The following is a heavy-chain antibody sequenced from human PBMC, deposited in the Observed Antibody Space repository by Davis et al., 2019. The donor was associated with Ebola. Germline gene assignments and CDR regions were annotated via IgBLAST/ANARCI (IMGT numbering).Heavy chain of an antibody. J-gene: IGHJ4*02. CDR3: ARDVAITIFD. CDR1: GGSISSYP. Sequence: SETLSLTCPVSGGSISSYPWSWIRQPPGKGLEWIGYIYYSGSTNYNPSLKSRVTISVDTSKNQFSLKLSSVTAADTAVYYCARDVAITIFDWGQGTLVTVSS. CDR2: IYYSGST. D-gene: IGHD3-3*01. V-gene: IGHV4-59*01.